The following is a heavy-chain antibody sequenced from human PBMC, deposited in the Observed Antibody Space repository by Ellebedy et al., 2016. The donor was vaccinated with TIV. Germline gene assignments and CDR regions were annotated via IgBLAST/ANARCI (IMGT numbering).Heavy chain of an antibody. CDR1: GGTFSSYA. J-gene: IGHJ5*02. Sequence: SVKVSXXASGGTFSSYAISWVRQAPGQGLEWMGGIIPIFGTANYAQKFQGRVTITADESTSTAYMELSSLRSEDTAVYYCARDQWANYDFWSGYYGPPPHWFDPWGQGTLVTVSS. V-gene: IGHV1-69*13. CDR3: ARDQWANYDFWSGYYGPPPHWFDP. CDR2: IIPIFGTA. D-gene: IGHD3-3*01.